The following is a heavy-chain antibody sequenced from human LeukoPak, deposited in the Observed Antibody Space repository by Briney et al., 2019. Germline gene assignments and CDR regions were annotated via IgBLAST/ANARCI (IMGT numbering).Heavy chain of an antibody. CDR3: ARVADIVATIPGPPYYYMDV. J-gene: IGHJ6*03. V-gene: IGHV3-7*01. D-gene: IGHD5-12*01. Sequence: GGSLRLSCAASGFTFSSYWMSWVRQAPGKGLEWVANIKQDGSEKYYVDSVKGRFTISRDNAKNSLYLQMNSLRAEDTAVYYCARVADIVATIPGPPYYYMDVWGKGTTVTVSS. CDR1: GFTFSSYW. CDR2: IKQDGSEK.